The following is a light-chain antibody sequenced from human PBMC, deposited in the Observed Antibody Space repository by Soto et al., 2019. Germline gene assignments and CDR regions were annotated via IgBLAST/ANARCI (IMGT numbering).Light chain of an antibody. J-gene: IGKJ4*01. CDR2: SSS. CDR3: LQHNSFPRT. V-gene: IGKV1-5*01. CDR1: QSISSW. Sequence: DIQMTQSPSTLSASVGDRVTLTCRAGQSISSWLAWYQQKPGKAPHRLIYSSSTLQTGVPSRFSGRRSGTEFTLTISNLQPEDVATYYCLQHNSFPRTFGGGTKVDIK.